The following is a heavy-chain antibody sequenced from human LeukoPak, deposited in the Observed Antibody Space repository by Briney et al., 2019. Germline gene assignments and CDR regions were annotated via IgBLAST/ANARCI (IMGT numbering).Heavy chain of an antibody. CDR2: IYYSGST. CDR1: GGSISSSSYY. CDR3: ASRNIAARPGIDY. Sequence: SETLSLTCTVSGGSISSSSYYWGWIRQPPGKGLEWIGSIYYSGSTYYNPSLKSRVTISVDTSKNQFSLKLSSVTAADTAVYYCASRNIAARPGIDYWGQGTLLTVSS. V-gene: IGHV4-39*01. J-gene: IGHJ4*02. D-gene: IGHD6-6*01.